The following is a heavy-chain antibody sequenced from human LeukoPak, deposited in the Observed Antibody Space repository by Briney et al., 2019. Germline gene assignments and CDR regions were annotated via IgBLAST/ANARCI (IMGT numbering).Heavy chain of an antibody. CDR3: AGRGHRYSRD. CDR2: ISDSGIT. D-gene: IGHD2-15*01. CDR1: GDSVSSGC. J-gene: IGHJ1*01. V-gene: IGHV4-4*09. Sequence: PSETLSLICTVSGDSVSSGCWTWIRQSPGEGLEWIGYISDSGITDYNPSLKSRLTISVDTSNNQFSLNLNSVTAADTAVYYCAGRGHRYSRDWGQGILVTVSS.